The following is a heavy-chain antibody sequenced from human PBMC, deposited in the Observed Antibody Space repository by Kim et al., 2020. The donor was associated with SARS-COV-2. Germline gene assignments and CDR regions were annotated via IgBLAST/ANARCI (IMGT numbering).Heavy chain of an antibody. V-gene: IGHV1-46*01. J-gene: IGHJ4*02. D-gene: IGHD6-13*01. CDR3: ARGFTTAAGPVFDY. Sequence: AKKFRGGVTMTRDTSTSTVYMELSTLRSEDTAVYYCARGFTTAAGPVFDYWGQGTLVTVSS.